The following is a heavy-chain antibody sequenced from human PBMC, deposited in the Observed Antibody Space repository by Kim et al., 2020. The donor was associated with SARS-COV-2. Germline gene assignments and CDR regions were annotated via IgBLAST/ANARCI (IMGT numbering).Heavy chain of an antibody. CDR2: IGGLDGGI. CDR3: ARRPGTAAAGTAHFDP. CDR1: GFSFGIYA. D-gene: IGHD6-13*01. V-gene: IGHV3-23*01. Sequence: GGSLRLSCAASGFSFGIYAMSWVRQAPGKGLEWVSTIGGLDGGIFHADSVKGRFTISRDNSKNTLYLQMTNLKTEDTATYYCARRPGTAAAGTAHFDPWGQGTLATASS. J-gene: IGHJ5*02.